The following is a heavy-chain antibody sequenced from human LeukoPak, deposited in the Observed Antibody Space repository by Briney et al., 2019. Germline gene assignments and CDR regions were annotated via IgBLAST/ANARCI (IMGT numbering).Heavy chain of an antibody. Sequence: PGGSLRLSCAASGFTVSRNYMSWVRQAPGKGLEWVSVIYSGGSTYYTDSVKGRFTISRDNSKNTLYLQMNSLRAEDTAVYYCARDSHYGSGSYYRYTFDYWGQGTLVTVSS. CDR3: ARDSHYGSGSYYRYTFDY. J-gene: IGHJ4*02. V-gene: IGHV3-53*01. D-gene: IGHD3-10*01. CDR2: IYSGGST. CDR1: GFTVSRNY.